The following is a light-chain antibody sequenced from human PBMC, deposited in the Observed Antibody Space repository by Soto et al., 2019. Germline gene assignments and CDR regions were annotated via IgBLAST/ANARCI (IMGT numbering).Light chain of an antibody. Sequence: QSALTQPASVSGSPGQSITISCTGTSSDVGSYNLVSWYQQHPGKAPKLMIYEGSKRPSGVSNRFSGPKSGNTASLTISGLQAEDEADYYCCSYAGSSRVFGGGTKVTVL. J-gene: IGLJ3*02. CDR2: EGS. V-gene: IGLV2-23*01. CDR1: SSDVGSYNL. CDR3: CSYAGSSRV.